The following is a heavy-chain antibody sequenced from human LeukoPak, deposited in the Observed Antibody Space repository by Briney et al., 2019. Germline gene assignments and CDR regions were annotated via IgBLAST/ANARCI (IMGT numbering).Heavy chain of an antibody. CDR3: ARDSDIVVVPAAMDEGRDYGMDV. V-gene: IGHV1-46*01. CDR1: GYRFTSYY. J-gene: IGHJ6*02. D-gene: IGHD2-2*01. CDR2: INASGGST. Sequence: ASVKVSCKASGYRFTSYYMHWVRQAPGQGLEWMGIINASGGSTTYAQKFQGRVTMTRDTSTSTVYMELSSLRSEDTAVYYCARDSDIVVVPAAMDEGRDYGMDVWGQGTTVTVSS.